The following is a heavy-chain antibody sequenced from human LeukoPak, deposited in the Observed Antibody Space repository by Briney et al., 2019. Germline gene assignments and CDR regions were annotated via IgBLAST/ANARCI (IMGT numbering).Heavy chain of an antibody. CDR2: IYHSGST. CDR3: ARDGLTLVDDAFDI. V-gene: IGHV4-38-2*02. Sequence: KPSETLSLTCTVSGYSISSGYYWGWIRQPPGKGLEWIGSIYHSGSTYYNPSLKSRVTISVDTSKNQFSLKLSSVTAADTAVYYCARDGLTLVDDAFDIWGQGTMVTVSS. D-gene: IGHD2-15*01. CDR1: GYSISSGYY. J-gene: IGHJ3*02.